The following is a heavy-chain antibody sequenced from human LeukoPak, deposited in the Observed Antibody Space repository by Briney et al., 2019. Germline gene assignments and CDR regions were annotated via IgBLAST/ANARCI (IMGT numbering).Heavy chain of an antibody. CDR2: IRSSGSTI. CDR3: ARSRYYDSSAYYYSFDC. Sequence: GGSLRLSCAASGFTFSSYEMIWVRQAPGKGLEWASYIRSSGSTIYYADSVKGRFTISRDNAKNSLYLQMNSLRAKDTAVYYCARSRYYDSSAYYYSFDCWGQGTLVTVSS. CDR1: GFTFSSYE. D-gene: IGHD3-22*01. V-gene: IGHV3-48*03. J-gene: IGHJ4*02.